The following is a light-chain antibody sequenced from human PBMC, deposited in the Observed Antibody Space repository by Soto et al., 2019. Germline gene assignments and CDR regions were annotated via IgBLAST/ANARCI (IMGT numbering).Light chain of an antibody. V-gene: IGLV2-14*01. CDR2: DVS. Sequence: QSALTQPASVSGSPGQSITISCTGTSSDVGSYNYVSWYQQHPGKAPKLMIYDVSNRPSGVSNRFSGSKSGNTASLTISGLQAEDEAAYYCGSYTSSSTPVVFGGGTKLTVL. CDR3: GSYTSSSTPVV. CDR1: SSDVGSYNY. J-gene: IGLJ2*01.